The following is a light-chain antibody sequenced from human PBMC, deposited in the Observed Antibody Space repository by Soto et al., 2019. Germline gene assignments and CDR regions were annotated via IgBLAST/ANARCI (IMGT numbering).Light chain of an antibody. CDR3: QQRINWPPAWT. CDR1: QSVSSY. Sequence: EIVLTQSPATLSLSPGERATLSSRASQSVSSYLAWYQQKPGQAPRLLIYDASNRATGIPARFSGSGSGTDFTLTISSLEPEDFAVYYCQQRINWPPAWTFGQGTKVEIK. V-gene: IGKV3-11*01. J-gene: IGKJ1*01. CDR2: DAS.